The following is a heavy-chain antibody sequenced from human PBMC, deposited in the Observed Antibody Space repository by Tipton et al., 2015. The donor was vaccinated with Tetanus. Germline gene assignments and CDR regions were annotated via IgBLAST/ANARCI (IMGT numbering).Heavy chain of an antibody. J-gene: IGHJ2*01. V-gene: IGHV3-69-1*01. CDR2: IYSTGRT. D-gene: IGHD4-17*01. Sequence: SLRLSCVGTGFTFGHHAIHWVRQAPGKGLEWVSLIYSTGRTHYADSVKGRFTSSRDNAKNSLYLQLKSLRVDDTALYYCVREGSRSVYGDSRTLDIWGRGTLVTVSS. CDR3: VREGSRSVYGDSRTLDI. CDR1: GFTFGHHA.